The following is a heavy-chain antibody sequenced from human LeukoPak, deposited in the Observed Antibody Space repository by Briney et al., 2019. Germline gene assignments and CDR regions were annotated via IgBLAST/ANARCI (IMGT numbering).Heavy chain of an antibody. CDR2: FIPILGTA. J-gene: IGHJ6*03. D-gene: IGHD5-18*01. CDR3: ATGSYGYQIYYYYYMDV. V-gene: IGHV1-69*06. CDR1: GGTFSDYA. Sequence: GSSVKVSCKASGGTFSDYALNWVRQAPGQGLEWMGVFIPILGTANSTQKFQGRVTITADISTNTVYMELSSLRSEDTAVYYCATGSYGYQIYYYYYMDVWGKGTTVTVSS.